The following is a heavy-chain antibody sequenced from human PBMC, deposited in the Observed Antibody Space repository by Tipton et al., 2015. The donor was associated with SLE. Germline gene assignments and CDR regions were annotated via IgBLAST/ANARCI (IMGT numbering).Heavy chain of an antibody. CDR3: ARDVDGYNGYFDL. V-gene: IGHV4-34*01. CDR1: GGSFSGYY. J-gene: IGHJ2*01. D-gene: IGHD5-24*01. Sequence: TLPLTCAVYGGSFSGYYWSWIRQPPGKGLEWIGEINHSGSTNYNPSLKSRVTISVDTSKNQFSLKLSSVTAADTAVYYCARDVDGYNGYFDLWGRGTLVTVSS. CDR2: INHSGST.